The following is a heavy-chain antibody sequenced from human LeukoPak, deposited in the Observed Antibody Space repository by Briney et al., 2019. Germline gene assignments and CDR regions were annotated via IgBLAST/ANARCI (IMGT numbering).Heavy chain of an antibody. CDR2: IYYSGST. V-gene: IGHV4-59*08. D-gene: IGHD3-10*01. CDR1: GGSISSYY. J-gene: IGHJ6*03. Sequence: SETLSLTCTVSGGSISSYYWSWIRQPPGKGLEWIGYIYYSGSTNYNPSLKSRVTISVNTSKNQFSLKLSSVTAADTAVYYCARHLGSSRYYYGSGSYLGYYYMDVWGKGTTVTISS. CDR3: ARHLGSSRYYYGSGSYLGYYYMDV.